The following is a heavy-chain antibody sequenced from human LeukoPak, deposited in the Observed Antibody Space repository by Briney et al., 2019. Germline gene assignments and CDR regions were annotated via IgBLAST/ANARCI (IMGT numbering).Heavy chain of an antibody. CDR3: AREFSYGTD. J-gene: IGHJ4*02. V-gene: IGHV3-11*01. CDR2: IDRSGNTK. Sequence: GGSLRLSRAASGFAFRDYYMSWIRQAPGQGLEWISYIDRSGNTKYYADSVKGRLTISRDNAKNSLLLQVNSLRAEDTAVYYCAREFSYGTDWGQGTLVIVSS. CDR1: GFAFRDYY. D-gene: IGHD5-18*01.